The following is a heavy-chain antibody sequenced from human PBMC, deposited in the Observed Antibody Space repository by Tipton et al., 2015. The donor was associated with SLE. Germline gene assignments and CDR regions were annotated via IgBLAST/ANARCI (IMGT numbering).Heavy chain of an antibody. CDR3: AKGSCSSTSCPRGMDV. J-gene: IGHJ6*02. Sequence: SLKLSCAASGFTFSSYEMNWVRQAPGKGLEWVSYISSSGSTTYYADSVKGRFTLSRDNAKNSLYLQMNSLRVEDTAVYYCAKGSCSSTSCPRGMDVWGQGTTVTVSS. V-gene: IGHV3-48*03. D-gene: IGHD2-2*01. CDR1: GFTFSSYE. CDR2: ISSSGSTT.